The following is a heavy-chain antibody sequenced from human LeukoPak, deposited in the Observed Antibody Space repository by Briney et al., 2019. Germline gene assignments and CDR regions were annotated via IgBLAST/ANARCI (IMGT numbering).Heavy chain of an antibody. D-gene: IGHD6-19*01. CDR2: ISYDGSNK. V-gene: IGHV3-30-3*01. J-gene: IGHJ4*02. Sequence: GGSLRLACAAAGFTFGSYAMHWVRQAPGKGLEWVAVISYDGSNKYYADSVKGRFTISRDNSKNTLYLQIHSLRAEDTAVYYCAKGKGSSSSSIGWWGQGTLVTVSS. CDR1: GFTFGSYA. CDR3: AKGKGSSSSSIGW.